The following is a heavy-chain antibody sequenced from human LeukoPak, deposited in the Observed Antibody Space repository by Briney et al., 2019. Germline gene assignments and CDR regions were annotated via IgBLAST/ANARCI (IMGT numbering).Heavy chain of an antibody. V-gene: IGHV3-7*01. Sequence: GGSLRLSCAVSGFTFTNYYMRWVRHATGKGLEWVANINQVGTETFYVDSVKGRFTIPRDNAKHSLYLQMSRLSAEDTAVYYCAQPLLRGSTAWGQGTLVNVSS. CDR2: INQVGTET. CDR1: GFTFTNYY. CDR3: AQPLLRGSTA. J-gene: IGHJ4*02. D-gene: IGHD3-10*01.